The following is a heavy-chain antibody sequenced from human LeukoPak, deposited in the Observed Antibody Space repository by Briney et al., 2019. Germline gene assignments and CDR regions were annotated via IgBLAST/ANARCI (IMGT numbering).Heavy chain of an antibody. V-gene: IGHV1-46*01. D-gene: IGHD3-10*01. Sequence: ASVKDSCMAFGYTFTGYYMQGARHVPVQGLGWMGIINPSGGSTSYAQKFQGKVTMTRDTSTSTVYMELSSLRSEDTAVYYCARAQAQAYGSGSYYIPVISGSDYWGQGTLVTVSS. J-gene: IGHJ4*02. CDR3: ARAQAQAYGSGSYYIPVISGSDY. CDR1: GYTFTGYY. CDR2: INPSGGST.